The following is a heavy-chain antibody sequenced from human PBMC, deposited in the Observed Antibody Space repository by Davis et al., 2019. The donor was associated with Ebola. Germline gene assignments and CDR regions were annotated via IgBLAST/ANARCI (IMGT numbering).Heavy chain of an antibody. V-gene: IGHV6-1*01. CDR1: GDSVSNGG. CDR2: TYYSSKWYN. J-gene: IGHJ4*02. CDR3: ARGERTVTTPLAY. D-gene: IGHD4-11*01. Sequence: HSQTLSLTCAISGDSVSNGGWNWIRQSPSRGLEWLGRTYYSSKWYNDYAVSVKSRITITPDTSKNQFSLQLNSVTPEDTALYYCARGERTVTTPLAYWGQGALVTVSS.